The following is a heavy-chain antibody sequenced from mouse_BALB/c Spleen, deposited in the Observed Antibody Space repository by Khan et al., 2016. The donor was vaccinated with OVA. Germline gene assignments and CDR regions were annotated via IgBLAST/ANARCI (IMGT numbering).Heavy chain of an antibody. J-gene: IGHJ4*01. CDR1: GYSITSNYA. V-gene: IGHV3-2*02. Sequence: EVQLQESGPGLVKPSQSLSLTCTVTGYSITSNYAWNWIRQFPGNKLEWMGYISYSGLTSYNPSLKSRISITRDTSKNQFFLQLNSVTTEDTATYYCARGNYYEYTMDYWGQGTSVTVSS. CDR3: ARGNYYEYTMDY. D-gene: IGHD1-1*01. CDR2: ISYSGLT.